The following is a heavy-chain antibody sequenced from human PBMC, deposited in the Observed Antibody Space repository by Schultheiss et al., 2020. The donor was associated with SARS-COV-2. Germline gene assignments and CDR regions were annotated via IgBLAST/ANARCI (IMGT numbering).Heavy chain of an antibody. V-gene: IGHV3-30*03. CDR2: ISYDGSNK. CDR3: ARVQIQLWSGYAFDI. J-gene: IGHJ3*02. Sequence: GGSLRLSCAASGFTFSSYGMHWVRQAPGKGLEWVAVISYDGSNKYYADSVKGRFTISRDNSKNTLYLQMNSLRDEDTAVYYCARVQIQLWSGYAFDIWGQGTMVTVSS. CDR1: GFTFSSYG. D-gene: IGHD5-18*01.